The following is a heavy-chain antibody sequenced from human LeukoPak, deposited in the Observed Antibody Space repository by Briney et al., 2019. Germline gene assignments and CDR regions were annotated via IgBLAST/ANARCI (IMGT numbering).Heavy chain of an antibody. CDR2: IRQDGSEK. Sequence: GGSLRLSCAASGFTFSNYWMSWVRQAPGKGLEWVANIRQDGSEKYYVDSVKGRFTISRDNAKNSLYLQMNSLRAEDTAVYYCAGMNSYGSFDYWGQGTLVTVSS. J-gene: IGHJ4*02. CDR1: GFTFSNYW. V-gene: IGHV3-7*01. CDR3: AGMNSYGSFDY. D-gene: IGHD5-18*01.